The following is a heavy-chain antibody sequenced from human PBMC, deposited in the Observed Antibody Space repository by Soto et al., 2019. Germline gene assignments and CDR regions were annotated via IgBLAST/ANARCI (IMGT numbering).Heavy chain of an antibody. J-gene: IGHJ6*02. CDR3: AKDRSQFYGMDV. CDR2: ISWNSGSI. CDR1: GFTFDDYA. V-gene: IGHV3-9*01. Sequence: GGSLRLSCAASGFTFDDYATHWVRQAPGKGLEWVSGISWNSGSIGYADSVKGRFTISRDNAKNSLYLQMNSLRAEDTALYYCAKDRSQFYGMDVWGQGTTVTVSS.